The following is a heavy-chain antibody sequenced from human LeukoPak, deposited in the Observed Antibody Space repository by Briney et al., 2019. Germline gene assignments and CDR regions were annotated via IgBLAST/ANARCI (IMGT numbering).Heavy chain of an antibody. CDR2: ISSSGSTI. CDR1: GFTFSDYY. Sequence: PGGSLRLSCAASGFTFSDYYMSWIRQAPGKGLEWVSYISSSGSTIYYADSVKGRFTISRDNSKNSLYLQMNSLRTEDTALYYCAKDRSYDSSGNPFDYWGQGTLVTVSS. D-gene: IGHD3-22*01. V-gene: IGHV3-11*01. J-gene: IGHJ4*02. CDR3: AKDRSYDSSGNPFDY.